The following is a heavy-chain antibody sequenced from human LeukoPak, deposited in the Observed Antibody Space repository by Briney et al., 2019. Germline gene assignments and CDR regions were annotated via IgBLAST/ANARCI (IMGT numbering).Heavy chain of an antibody. V-gene: IGHV4-59*02. CDR3: ARIHRYCSGGACYVLDN. CDR1: GGSVSGYY. J-gene: IGHJ4*02. Sequence: TSETLSLTCVVSGGSVSGYYWGWIRQPPGRGLEWIGYVYYSGSTNYNPSFKSRITISVDTSRNQFSLQLSSVTAADTAVYYCARIHRYCSGGACYVLDNWGQGTLVAVSS. CDR2: VYYSGST. D-gene: IGHD2-15*01.